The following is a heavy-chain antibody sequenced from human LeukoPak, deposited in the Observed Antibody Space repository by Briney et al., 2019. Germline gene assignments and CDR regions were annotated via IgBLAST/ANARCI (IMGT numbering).Heavy chain of an antibody. V-gene: IGHV4-59*01. CDR2: IYYSGST. CDR3: AREEGYSSSWYNYGMDV. Sequence: PSETLSLTCTVSGGSISSYYWSWIRQPPGKGLEWIGYIYYSGSTSYSPSLKSRVTISVDTSKNQFSLKLSSVTAADTAVYYCAREEGYSSSWYNYGMDVWGQGTMVTVSS. J-gene: IGHJ6*02. D-gene: IGHD6-13*01. CDR1: GGSISSYY.